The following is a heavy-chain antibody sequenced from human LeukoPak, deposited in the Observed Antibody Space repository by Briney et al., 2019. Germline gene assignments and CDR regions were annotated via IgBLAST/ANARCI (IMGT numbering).Heavy chain of an antibody. Sequence: QPGRSLRPSCAASGFTFDDYAMHWVRQAPGRGLEWVSGISWNSGSIGYADSEKGRFTISRDNAKNSLYLQMNSLRAEDTALYYCAKDLGAAYYYGMDVWGQGTTVTVSS. CDR3: AKDLGAAYYYGMDV. J-gene: IGHJ6*02. V-gene: IGHV3-9*01. CDR1: GFTFDDYA. CDR2: ISWNSGSI. D-gene: IGHD2-15*01.